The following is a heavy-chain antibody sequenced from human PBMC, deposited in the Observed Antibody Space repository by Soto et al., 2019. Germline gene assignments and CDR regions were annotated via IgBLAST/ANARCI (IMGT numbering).Heavy chain of an antibody. J-gene: IGHJ4*02. Sequence: PGGSLRLSCAASGFAFSAYSMNWVRQAPGKGLEWISYIPKSASPSGRPIEYADSVKGRFTISRDNSKNTLYLQMNSLRAEDTAVYYCARAHLENIVVVVAATNQGYFDYWGQGTLVTVSS. CDR3: ARAHLENIVVVVAATNQGYFDY. V-gene: IGHV3-48*01. D-gene: IGHD2-15*01. CDR2: IPKSASPSGRPI. CDR1: GFAFSAYS.